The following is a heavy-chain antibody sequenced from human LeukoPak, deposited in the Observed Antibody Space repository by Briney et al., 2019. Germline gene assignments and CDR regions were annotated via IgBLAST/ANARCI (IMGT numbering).Heavy chain of an antibody. CDR3: ASLIAAAVSDY. CDR1: GGSFSGYY. J-gene: IGHJ4*02. V-gene: IGHV4-34*01. Sequence: SETLSLTCAVYGGSFSGYYWSWIRQPPGKGLEWIGEINHSGSTNYNPSLKSRVTISVDTSKNQFSLKLSSVTAADTAVYYCASLIAAAVSDYWGQGTLVTVSS. D-gene: IGHD6-13*01. CDR2: INHSGST.